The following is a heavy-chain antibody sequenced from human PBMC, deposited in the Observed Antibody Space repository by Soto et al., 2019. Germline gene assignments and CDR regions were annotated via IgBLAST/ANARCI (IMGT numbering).Heavy chain of an antibody. CDR1: GFSLSVYGVR. CDR3: AHTRDSSGFLTS. CDR2: IHWNDGK. V-gene: IGHV2-5*01. D-gene: IGHD3-22*01. J-gene: IGHJ5*02. Sequence: SGPTLVNPTQTLTLTCSFSGFSLSVYGVRVIWFRQPPGETLEWLALIHWNDGKRYSPYLKSRLTITKGTSKNQVVLTLTNLDPLDTGTYFCAHTRDSSGFLTSWGQGILVTVSS.